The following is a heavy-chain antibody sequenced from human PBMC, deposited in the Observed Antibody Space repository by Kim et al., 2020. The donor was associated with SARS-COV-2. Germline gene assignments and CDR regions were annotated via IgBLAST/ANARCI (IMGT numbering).Heavy chain of an antibody. CDR3: ARAMRFSVTTLDY. D-gene: IGHD4-17*01. V-gene: IGHV3-7*01. J-gene: IGHJ4*02. Sequence: YVDSVKGRFTISRDNAKNSLYLRMNSLRAEDTAVYYCARAMRFSVTTLDYWGQGTLVTVSS.